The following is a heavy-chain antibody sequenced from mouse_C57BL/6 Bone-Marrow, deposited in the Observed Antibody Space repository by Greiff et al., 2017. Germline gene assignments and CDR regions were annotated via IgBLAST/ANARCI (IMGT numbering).Heavy chain of an antibody. V-gene: IGHV1-39*01. CDR2: INPNYGTT. CDR1: GYSFTDYN. CDR3: ARLGSSYGYYAMDY. Sequence: VQLQQSGPELVKPGASVKISCKASGYSFTDYNMNWVKQSNGTSLEWIGVINPNYGTTSYNQKFKGKATLSVDQSSSTAYMQLNSLTSEDSAVYDCARLGSSYGYYAMDYWGQGTSVTVSS. D-gene: IGHD1-1*01. J-gene: IGHJ4*01.